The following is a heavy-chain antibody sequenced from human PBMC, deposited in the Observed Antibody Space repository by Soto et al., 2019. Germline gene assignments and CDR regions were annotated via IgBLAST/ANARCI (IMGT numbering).Heavy chain of an antibody. J-gene: IGHJ4*02. V-gene: IGHV4-39*01. D-gene: IGHD3-10*01. CDR2: VYESVNT. CDR1: GASISRTGFH. CDR3: SRRGSGHTFDY. Sequence: QVHLQESGPGLVRPSETLSLTCAVSGASISRTGFHWGWIRQPPGQGLEWIGSVYESVNTYYNSSLKSRVTISVDTSKNQFSLELTSVTAADTAVYYWSRRGSGHTFDYWGQGTLVTVSS.